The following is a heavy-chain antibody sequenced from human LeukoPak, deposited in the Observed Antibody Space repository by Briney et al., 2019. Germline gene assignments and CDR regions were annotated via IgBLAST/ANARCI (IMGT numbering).Heavy chain of an antibody. CDR2: ISSSGSTI. Sequence: GGSLRLSCAASGFTFSDYYMSWIRQAPGKGLEWVSYISSSGSTIYYADSVKGRFTISRDNAKNSLYLQMNSLRAEDTAVYYCARDLGEGSSSWYLTHLYYSDYWGQGTLVTVSS. V-gene: IGHV3-11*01. CDR3: ARDLGEGSSSWYLTHLYYSDY. D-gene: IGHD6-13*01. J-gene: IGHJ4*02. CDR1: GFTFSDYY.